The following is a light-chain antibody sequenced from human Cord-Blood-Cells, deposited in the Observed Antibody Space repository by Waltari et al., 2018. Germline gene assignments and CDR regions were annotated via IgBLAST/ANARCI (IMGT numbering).Light chain of an antibody. J-gene: IGLJ1*01. Sequence: QSALTQPASVSGSPGQSITISCTGTSSDVGGYNYVSWYQQHPGKAPKLMIYEVSNQPSGVSNRFSGSKSGKTASLTISGLQAEDEADYYCSSYTSSSTLVFGTGTKVTVL. CDR1: SSDVGGYNY. CDR2: EVS. V-gene: IGLV2-14*01. CDR3: SSYTSSSTLV.